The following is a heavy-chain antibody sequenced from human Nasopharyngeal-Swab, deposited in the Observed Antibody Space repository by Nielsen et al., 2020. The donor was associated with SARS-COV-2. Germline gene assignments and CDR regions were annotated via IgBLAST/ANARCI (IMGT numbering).Heavy chain of an antibody. J-gene: IGHJ4*02. V-gene: IGHV4-59*01. CDR2: IYYSGST. D-gene: IGHD2-21*02. Sequence: WIRQPPGKGLEWIGYIYYSGSTNYNPSLKSRVTISVDTSKNQFSLKLSPVTAADTAVYYCARSAYCGGDCYGRRIFDYWGQGTLVTVSS. CDR3: ARSAYCGGDCYGRRIFDY.